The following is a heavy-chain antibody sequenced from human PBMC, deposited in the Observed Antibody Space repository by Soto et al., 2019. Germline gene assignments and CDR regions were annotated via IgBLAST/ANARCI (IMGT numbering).Heavy chain of an antibody. CDR1: GFTFSSYA. CDR2: ISGSGGST. V-gene: IGHV3-23*01. J-gene: IGHJ4*02. Sequence: GGSLRLSCAASGFTFSSYAMSWVRQAPGKGLEWVSAISGSGGSTYYADSVKGRFTISRDNSKNTLYLQMNSLRAEDTAVYYCAKGYCSGGSCYIIDYWGQGTLVTVSS. CDR3: AKGYCSGGSCYIIDY. D-gene: IGHD2-15*01.